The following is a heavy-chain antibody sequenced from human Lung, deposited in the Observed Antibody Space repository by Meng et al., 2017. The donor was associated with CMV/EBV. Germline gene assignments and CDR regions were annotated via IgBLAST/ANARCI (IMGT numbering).Heavy chain of an antibody. V-gene: IGHV4-34*01. CDR3: ARDSYSSSYPYSYYLGMDV. D-gene: IGHD6-6*01. Sequence: SXTXSLXCAVYGGXFSGYYWSWIRQPPGKGLEWIGEINHSGSTNYNPSLKSRVTISVDTSKNQFSLKLSSVTAADTAVYYCARDSYSSSYPYSYYLGMDVWXQGTXVTVSS. CDR2: INHSGST. CDR1: GGXFSGYY. J-gene: IGHJ6*02.